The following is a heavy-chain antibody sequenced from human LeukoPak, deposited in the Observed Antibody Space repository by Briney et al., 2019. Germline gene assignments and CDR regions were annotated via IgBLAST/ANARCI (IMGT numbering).Heavy chain of an antibody. CDR3: ARGRGSYYDY. CDR2: IYHSGSS. Sequence: SETLSLTCAVSGGSISSGYYPWSWIRQPPGKGLEWIGHIYHSGSSNYNPSLKSRVTISVDRSRNQFSLNLTSMTAADTAVYYCARGRGSYYDYWGQGTLVTVSS. D-gene: IGHD1-26*01. CDR1: GGSISSGYYP. V-gene: IGHV4-30-2*01. J-gene: IGHJ4*02.